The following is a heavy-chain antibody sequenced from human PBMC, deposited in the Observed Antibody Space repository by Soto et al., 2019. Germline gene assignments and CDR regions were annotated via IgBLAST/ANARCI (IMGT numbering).Heavy chain of an antibody. Sequence: SVKVSCKASGGTFSSYAIRWVRQAPGQVLEWMGGIIPIFGTANYAQKFQGRVTITADESTSTAYMELSSLRSEDTAVYYCARGVSFWSGYRYYYYYYGTDVWGQGTTVNVSS. D-gene: IGHD3-3*01. CDR1: GGTFSSYA. V-gene: IGHV1-69*13. CDR2: IIPIFGTA. J-gene: IGHJ6*02. CDR3: ARGVSFWSGYRYYYYYYGTDV.